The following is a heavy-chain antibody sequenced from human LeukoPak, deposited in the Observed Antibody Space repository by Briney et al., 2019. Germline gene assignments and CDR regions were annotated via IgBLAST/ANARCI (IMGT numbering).Heavy chain of an antibody. J-gene: IGHJ4*02. Sequence: GGSLRLSCAASGFTFSSYGMHWVRQAPGKGLEWVAVISYDGSNKYYADSVKGRFTISRDNSKNTLYLQMNSLRAEDTAVYYCAKEMRDIVVVVAAIESYYFDYWGQGTLVTVSS. D-gene: IGHD2-15*01. CDR2: ISYDGSNK. CDR1: GFTFSSYG. CDR3: AKEMRDIVVVVAAIESYYFDY. V-gene: IGHV3-30*18.